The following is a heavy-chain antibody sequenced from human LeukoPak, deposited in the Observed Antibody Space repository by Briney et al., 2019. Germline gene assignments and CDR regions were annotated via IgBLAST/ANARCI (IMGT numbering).Heavy chain of an antibody. Sequence: GGSLRLSCAASGFTFSSYEMNWVRQAPGKGLEWVANIKQDGSEKYYVDSLKGRFTISRDNAKNSLYLQMNNLRAEDTAIYYCTRVFYYGSRYYYMDVWGKGTTVTISS. J-gene: IGHJ6*03. D-gene: IGHD3-10*01. CDR2: IKQDGSEK. CDR3: TRVFYYGSRYYYMDV. CDR1: GFTFSSYE. V-gene: IGHV3-7*01.